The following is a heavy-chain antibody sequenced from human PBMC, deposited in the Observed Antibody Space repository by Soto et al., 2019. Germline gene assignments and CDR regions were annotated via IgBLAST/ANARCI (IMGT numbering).Heavy chain of an antibody. CDR1: GGTFSSYT. D-gene: IGHD3-10*01. CDR3: ARYPVSTMVRGVIGDY. V-gene: IGHV1-69*02. CDR2: IIPILGIA. Sequence: QVQLVQSGAEVKKPGSSVKVSCKASGGTFSSYTISWVRQAPGQGLEWMGRIIPILGIANYAQKFQGRVTITADKSTSTAYMELSSLRSEDTAVYYCARYPVSTMVRGVIGDYWGQGTLVTVSS. J-gene: IGHJ4*02.